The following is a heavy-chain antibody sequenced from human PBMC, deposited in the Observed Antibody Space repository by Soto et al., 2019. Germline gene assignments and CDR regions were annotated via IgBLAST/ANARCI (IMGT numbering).Heavy chain of an antibody. Sequence: GGSLRLSCAASGFPFTGYAMSWVRQAPGKGLEWVSAISGHGDATFYADSAKGRFIISRDNSKNTLYLHMNSLRAEDTALYYCANSRVSMVRGLIISPNYWGQGTMVTVSS. CDR1: GFPFTGYA. D-gene: IGHD3-10*01. J-gene: IGHJ4*02. CDR2: ISGHGDAT. V-gene: IGHV3-23*01. CDR3: ANSRVSMVRGLIISPNY.